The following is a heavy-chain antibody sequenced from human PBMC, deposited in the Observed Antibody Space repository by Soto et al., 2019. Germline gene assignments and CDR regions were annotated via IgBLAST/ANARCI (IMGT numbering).Heavy chain of an antibody. CDR2: INAGNGNT. V-gene: IGHV1-3*01. CDR3: ARSHSLGIASAGTRFVV. J-gene: IGHJ4*02. D-gene: IGHD6-13*01. Sequence: QVQLVQSGAEVKKPGASVKVSCKASGYTFTSYAMHWVRQAPGQRLEWMGWINAGNGNTKYSQKFQGRVTITRDTSASTAYMELSSLRSEDTAVYYCARSHSLGIASAGTRFVVWGQGTLVTVSS. CDR1: GYTFTSYA.